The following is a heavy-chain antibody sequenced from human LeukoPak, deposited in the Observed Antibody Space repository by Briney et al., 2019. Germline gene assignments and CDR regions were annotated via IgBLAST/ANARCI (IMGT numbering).Heavy chain of an antibody. Sequence: GGSLRLSCAASGFTFSSYAMSWVRQAPGKGLEWVSAISGSGGSTYYADSVKGRFTISRDNSKNTLYLQMNSLRAEDTAVYYCAKRRGLELLYYYYMDAWGKGTTVTVSS. CDR2: ISGSGGST. CDR3: AKRRGLELLYYYYMDA. J-gene: IGHJ6*03. D-gene: IGHD1-7*01. CDR1: GFTFSSYA. V-gene: IGHV3-23*01.